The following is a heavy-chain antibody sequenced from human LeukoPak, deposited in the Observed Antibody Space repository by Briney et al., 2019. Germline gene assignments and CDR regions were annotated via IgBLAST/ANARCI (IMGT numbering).Heavy chain of an antibody. CDR1: GGSISSSSYY. CDR3: ARTRPSGLRFFLGYYYMDV. D-gene: IGHD3-3*01. J-gene: IGHJ6*03. CDR2: IYYSGST. V-gene: IGHV4-39*01. Sequence: SXTLSLTCTVSGGSISSSSYYWGWIRQPPGKGLEWIGSIYYSGSTYYNPSLKSRVTISVDTSKNQFSLKLSSVTAADTAVYYCARTRPSGLRFFLGYYYMDVWGKGTTVTVSS.